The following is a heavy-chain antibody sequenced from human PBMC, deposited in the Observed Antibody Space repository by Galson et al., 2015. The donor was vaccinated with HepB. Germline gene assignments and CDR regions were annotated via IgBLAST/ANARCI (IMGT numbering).Heavy chain of an antibody. D-gene: IGHD3-16*01. J-gene: IGHJ4*02. CDR1: GFDFVRTT. CDR3: VREGGYDYFWGTYSGSYFES. CDR2: ITRTSNYI. Sequence: SLRLSCAASGFDFVRTTMNWVRQTPGKGLEWVSSITRTSNYINYADSVKGRFTVSRDNSKNFLYLQMSSLRVEDAAVYYWVREGGYDYFWGTYSGSYFESWGQGARVTVS. V-gene: IGHV3-21*06.